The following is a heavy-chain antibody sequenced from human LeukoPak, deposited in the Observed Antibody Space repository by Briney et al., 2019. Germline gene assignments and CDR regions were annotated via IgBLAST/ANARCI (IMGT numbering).Heavy chain of an antibody. CDR2: IYSGGST. CDR3: AKDRGGSSPPFDY. V-gene: IGHV3-53*01. J-gene: IGHJ4*02. Sequence: GGSLRLSCAASGFTVSSNYMSWVRQAPGKGLEWVSVIYSGGSTYYADSVKGRFTISRDNSKNTLYLQMNSLRAEDTAVYYCAKDRGGSSPPFDYWGQGTLVTVSS. D-gene: IGHD1-26*01. CDR1: GFTVSSNY.